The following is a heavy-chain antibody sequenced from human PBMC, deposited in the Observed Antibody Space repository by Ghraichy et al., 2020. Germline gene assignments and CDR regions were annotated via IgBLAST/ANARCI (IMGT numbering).Heavy chain of an antibody. CDR3: ARHELLWFRELLGDAFDI. Sequence: SETLSLTCTVSGGSISSSSYYWGWIRQPPGKGLEWIGSIYYSGSTYYNPSLKSRVTISVDTSKNQFSLKLSSVTAADTAVYYCARHELLWFRELLGDAFDIWGQGTMVTVSS. CDR1: GGSISSSSYY. CDR2: IYYSGST. D-gene: IGHD3-10*01. J-gene: IGHJ3*02. V-gene: IGHV4-39*01.